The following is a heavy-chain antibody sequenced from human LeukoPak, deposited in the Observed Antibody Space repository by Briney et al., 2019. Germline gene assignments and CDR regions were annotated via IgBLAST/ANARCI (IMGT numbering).Heavy chain of an antibody. Sequence: SVKVSLKASVGTFSSYAISSVRQAPCKGLEWMGEIIPVSGPTTYAQRFQGRVTITAVESTSTAYMEMSGLRPEDTAMFYCATGSHGGVDYWGQGSLVIVSS. J-gene: IGHJ4*02. CDR2: IIPVSGPT. D-gene: IGHD2-8*01. V-gene: IGHV1-69*13. CDR1: VGTFSSYA. CDR3: ATGSHGGVDY.